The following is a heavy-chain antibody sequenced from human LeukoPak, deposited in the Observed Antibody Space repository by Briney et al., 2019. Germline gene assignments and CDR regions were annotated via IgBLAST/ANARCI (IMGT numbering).Heavy chain of an antibody. Sequence: SETLSLTCTVSGGSISSYYWSWIRQPAGKGLEWIGRIYTSGSTNYNPSLKSRVTMSVDTSKNQSSLKLSSVTAADTAVYYCARDSAVADYYYYYYMDVWGKGTTVTVSS. J-gene: IGHJ6*03. V-gene: IGHV4-4*07. CDR1: GGSISSYY. CDR2: IYTSGST. CDR3: ARDSAVADYYYYYYMDV. D-gene: IGHD6-19*01.